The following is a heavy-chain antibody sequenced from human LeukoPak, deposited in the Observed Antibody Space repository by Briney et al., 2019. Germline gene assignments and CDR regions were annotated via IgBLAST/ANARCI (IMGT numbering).Heavy chain of an antibody. CDR3: AREVRVRGWYRPAEYFQH. V-gene: IGHV4-39*07. D-gene: IGHD6-19*01. Sequence: PSETLSLTCTVSGGSISNNNYLWGWIRQPPGKGLEWIGNIYYSGSTYDNPSLKSRVTISVDTSKNQFSLKLSSVTAADTAVYYCAREVRVRGWYRPAEYFQHWGQGTLVTVSS. CDR2: IYYSGST. J-gene: IGHJ1*01. CDR1: GGSISNNNYL.